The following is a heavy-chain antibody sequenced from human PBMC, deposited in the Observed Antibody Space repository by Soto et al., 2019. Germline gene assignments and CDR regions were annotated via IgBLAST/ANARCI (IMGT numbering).Heavy chain of an antibody. D-gene: IGHD4-17*01. CDR3: ARYPVTGVPDYFDT. V-gene: IGHV3-30*04. J-gene: IGHJ4*01. Sequence: QVRLVESGGGVVQPGRSLRLSCATSGFVFGNYAMHWVRQAPGKGPEWVTVIGHDGVNKYYADSVRGRFTISRDDSKNTLYLEMNNLRVEDSAVYYCARYPVTGVPDYFDTCGHGTLFTVSS. CDR1: GFVFGNYA. CDR2: IGHDGVNK.